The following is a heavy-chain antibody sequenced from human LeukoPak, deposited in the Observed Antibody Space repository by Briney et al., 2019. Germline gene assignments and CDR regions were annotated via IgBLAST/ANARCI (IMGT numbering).Heavy chain of an antibody. V-gene: IGHV3-23*01. CDR1: GFTFSSYA. CDR3: TKDNALLMVYAIVDY. CDR2: ISGSGGST. J-gene: IGHJ4*02. D-gene: IGHD2-8*01. Sequence: PGGSLRLSCAASGFTFSSYAMSWVRQAPGKGLEWVSAISGSGGSTYYADSVKGRFTISRDNSKNTLYLQMNSLRAEDTAVYYCTKDNALLMVYAIVDYWGEGTLLTVPS.